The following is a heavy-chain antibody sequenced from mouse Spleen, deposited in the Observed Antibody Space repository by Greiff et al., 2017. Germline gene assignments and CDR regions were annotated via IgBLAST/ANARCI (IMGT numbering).Heavy chain of an antibody. J-gene: IGHJ4*01. CDR1: GFTFSSYA. Sequence: EVKLVESGGGLVKPGGSLKLSCAASGFTFSSYAMSWVRQTPEKRLEWVATISSGGSYTYYPDSVKGRFTISRDNAKNTLYLQMSSLRSEDTAMYYCARHITTVVATNAMDYWGQGTSVTVSS. V-gene: IGHV5-9-3*01. D-gene: IGHD1-1*01. CDR2: ISSGGSYT. CDR3: ARHITTVVATNAMDY.